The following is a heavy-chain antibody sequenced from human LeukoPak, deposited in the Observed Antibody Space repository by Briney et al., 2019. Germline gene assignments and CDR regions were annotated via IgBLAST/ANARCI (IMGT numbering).Heavy chain of an antibody. V-gene: IGHV4-34*01. D-gene: IGHD3-10*01. CDR3: ARATWFGEFHFDY. Sequence: SETLSLTCAVYGGSFSGYYWSWIRQPPGKGLEWIGEINHSGSTNYNPSPKSRVTISVDTSKNQFSLKLSSVTAADTAVYYCARATWFGEFHFDYWGQGTLVTVSS. J-gene: IGHJ4*02. CDR1: GGSFSGYY. CDR2: INHSGST.